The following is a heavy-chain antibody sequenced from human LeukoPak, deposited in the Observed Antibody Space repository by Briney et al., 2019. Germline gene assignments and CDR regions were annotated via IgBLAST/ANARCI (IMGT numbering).Heavy chain of an antibody. V-gene: IGHV3-74*01. Sequence: GGSLRLSCAASGFTFSSYWMHWVRQAPGKGLVWVSRINSDGSSTNYADSVKGRFTIPRDKAKSTLYLQMNSLRAEDTAVYYCARQSGSYFDYWGQGTLVTVSS. J-gene: IGHJ4*02. CDR2: INSDGSST. D-gene: IGHD1-26*01. CDR3: ARQSGSYFDY. CDR1: GFTFSSYW.